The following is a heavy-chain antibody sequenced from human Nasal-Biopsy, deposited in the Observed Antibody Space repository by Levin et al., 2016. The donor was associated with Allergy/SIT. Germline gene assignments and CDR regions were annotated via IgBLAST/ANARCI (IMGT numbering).Heavy chain of an antibody. CDR1: GFTFSSYS. Sequence: ESLKISCAASGFTFSSYSMNWVRQAPGKGLEWVSSISTSSSYIYYADSVKGRFTVSRDNAKNSLYLQMNSLRAEDTAVYYCTRDRDSGYNRVFDYWGQGTLVTVSS. D-gene: IGHD5-12*01. V-gene: IGHV3-21*01. J-gene: IGHJ4*02. CDR2: ISTSSSYI. CDR3: TRDRDSGYNRVFDY.